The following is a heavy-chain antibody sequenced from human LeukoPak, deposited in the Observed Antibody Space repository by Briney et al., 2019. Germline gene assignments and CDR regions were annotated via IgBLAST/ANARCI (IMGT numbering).Heavy chain of an antibody. CDR2: INHSGST. J-gene: IGHJ6*03. Sequence: SETLSLTCAVYGGSFSGYYWSWIRQPPGKGLEWIGEINHSGSTNYNPSLKSRVTISVDTSKNQFSLKLSSVNAADTAVYYCARDRAGDCSSTSCSKYYYDYYRDVWGKGTTVTVSS. CDR3: ARDRAGDCSSTSCSKYYYDYYRDV. V-gene: IGHV4-34*01. CDR1: GGSFSGYY. D-gene: IGHD2-2*01.